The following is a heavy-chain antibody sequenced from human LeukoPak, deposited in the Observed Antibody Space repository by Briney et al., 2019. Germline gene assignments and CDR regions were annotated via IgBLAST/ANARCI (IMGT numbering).Heavy chain of an antibody. D-gene: IGHD6-19*01. CDR1: GGSISSYY. CDR2: IYNSGTT. CDR3: ARGGGYSSGWFGWFDP. Sequence: SETLALTCTVPGGSISSYYWSWIRQPAGKGLEWIGFIYNSGTTNYNPSPKRQVTISVDTSKTQFSLKLSSVTAADTAVYYCARGGGYSSGWFGWFDPWGQGTLVTVSS. J-gene: IGHJ5*02. V-gene: IGHV4-59*01.